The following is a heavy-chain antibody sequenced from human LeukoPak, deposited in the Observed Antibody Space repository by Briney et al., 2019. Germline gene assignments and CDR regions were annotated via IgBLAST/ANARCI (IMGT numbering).Heavy chain of an antibody. J-gene: IGHJ4*02. V-gene: IGHV3-7*05. CDR1: GFTFSSSW. CDR2: IKQDGSEK. Sequence: GGSLRLSCVASGFTFSSSWMSWVRQAPGKGLEWVANIKQDGSEKYCVGSVKGRFTISRDNAKNSLYLQMNSLRAEDTAVYYCAREAGIPPSTQQWPTSVDYWGQGTLVTVSS. CDR3: AREAGIPPSTQQWPTSVDY. D-gene: IGHD5-18*01.